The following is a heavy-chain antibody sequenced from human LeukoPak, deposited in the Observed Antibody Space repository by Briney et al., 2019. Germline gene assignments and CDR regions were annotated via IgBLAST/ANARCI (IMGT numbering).Heavy chain of an antibody. V-gene: IGHV4-59*01. CDR3: ARDFGGSYSDAFDI. CDR2: IYYSGST. Sequence: SETLSLTCTVSVGSISTYYWSWIRQPPGKGLEWIGYIYYSGSTNYNPSLKSRVTISVDTSKNQFSLKLSSVTAADTAVYYCARDFGGSYSDAFDIWGQGTMVTVPS. D-gene: IGHD1-26*01. CDR1: VGSISTYY. J-gene: IGHJ3*02.